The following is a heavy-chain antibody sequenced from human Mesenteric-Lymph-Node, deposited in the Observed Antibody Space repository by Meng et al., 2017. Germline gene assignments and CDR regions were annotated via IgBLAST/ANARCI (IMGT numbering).Heavy chain of an antibody. J-gene: IGHJ4*02. CDR1: GYTFTSYD. Sequence: VKVSCKASGYTFTSYDINWVRQATGQGLEWMGWMNPNSGNTGYAQKFQGRVTMTRNTSISTAYMELSSLRSEDTAVYYCATDRALRFLEWGYWGQGTLVTVSS. D-gene: IGHD3-3*01. CDR2: MNPNSGNT. CDR3: ATDRALRFLEWGY. V-gene: IGHV1-8*01.